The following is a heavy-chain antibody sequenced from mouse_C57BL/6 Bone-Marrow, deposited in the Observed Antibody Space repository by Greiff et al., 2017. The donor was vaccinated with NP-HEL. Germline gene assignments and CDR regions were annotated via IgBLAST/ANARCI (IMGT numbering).Heavy chain of an antibody. CDR3: TRDLGVTGTSWFAY. CDR2: ISRGGDYI. Sequence: EVMLVESGEGLVKPGGSLKLSCAASGFTFSSYAMSWVRQTPEKRLEWVAYISRGGDYIYYADTVKGRFTISRDNARNTLYLQMSSLKSEDTAMYYCTRDLGVTGTSWFAYWGQGTLVTVSA. D-gene: IGHD4-1*01. CDR1: GFTFSSYA. J-gene: IGHJ3*01. V-gene: IGHV5-9-1*02.